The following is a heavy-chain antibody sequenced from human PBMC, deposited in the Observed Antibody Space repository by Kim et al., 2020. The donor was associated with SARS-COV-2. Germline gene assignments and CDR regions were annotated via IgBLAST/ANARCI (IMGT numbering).Heavy chain of an antibody. V-gene: IGHV4-31*03. D-gene: IGHD3-22*01. CDR2: IYYSGTT. Sequence: SETLSLTCTVSGGSFSSDDYCWIWIRQQPGKGLEWIGYIYYSGTTYYNPSIQSRVTISVDTSKNQFSLKLSSVTAADTAVYYCARVSQYYYDSSGYYQYNWFDPWGQGTLVTVSS. J-gene: IGHJ5*02. CDR1: GGSFSSDDYC. CDR3: ARVSQYYYDSSGYYQYNWFDP.